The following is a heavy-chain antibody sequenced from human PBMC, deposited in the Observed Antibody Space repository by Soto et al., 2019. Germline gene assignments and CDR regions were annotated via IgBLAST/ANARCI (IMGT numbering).Heavy chain of an antibody. J-gene: IGHJ4*02. CDR1: GFTFSSYG. Sequence: GGSLRLSCAASGFTFSSYGMHWVRQAPGKGLEWVAVIWYDGSNKYYADSVKGRFTISRDNSKHTLYLQMNSLRAEDTAGYYCARDRLNISNYGLVGDLHFDYWGQGTLVTVSS. D-gene: IGHD4-4*01. CDR2: IWYDGSNK. CDR3: ARDRLNISNYGLVGDLHFDY. V-gene: IGHV3-33*01.